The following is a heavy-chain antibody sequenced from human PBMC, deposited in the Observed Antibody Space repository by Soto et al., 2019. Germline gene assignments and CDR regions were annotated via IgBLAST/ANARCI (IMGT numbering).Heavy chain of an antibody. J-gene: IGHJ5*02. CDR1: GYTFASYG. CDR2: INTYNGNT. Sequence: GASLKVSCKASGYTFASYGISWVRQAPGQGLEWMGWINTYNGNTNHAQKLQGRVTMTTDTSTSTAYMELRSLRSDDTAVYYCARGVGSGTYYNQYNWFDPWGQGTLVTVSS. CDR3: ARGVGSGTYYNQYNWFDP. D-gene: IGHD3-10*01. V-gene: IGHV1-18*01.